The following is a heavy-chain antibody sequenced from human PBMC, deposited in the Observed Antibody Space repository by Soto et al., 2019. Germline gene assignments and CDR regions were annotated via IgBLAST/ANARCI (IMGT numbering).Heavy chain of an antibody. V-gene: IGHV2-5*01. CDR1: GFSLSTSGVG. CDR2: IYWNDDK. CDR3: AHRVTYYYDSSGYYWFDP. J-gene: IGHJ5*02. Sequence: SCPTLVNPTHTLTLTCTFSGFSLSTSGVGVGWIREPPGKALEWLALIYWNDDKRYSPSLKSRLTITKDTSKNQVVLTMTNMDPVDTATYYCAHRVTYYYDSSGYYWFDPWGQGTLVTVSS. D-gene: IGHD3-22*01.